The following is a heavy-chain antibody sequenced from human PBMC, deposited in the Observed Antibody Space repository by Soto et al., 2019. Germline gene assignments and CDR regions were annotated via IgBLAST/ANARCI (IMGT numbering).Heavy chain of an antibody. D-gene: IGHD1-26*01. V-gene: IGHV4-38-2*02. CDR3: ARVLGAPLYYFDY. CDR2: IYQSGST. Sequence: SETLSLTCPVSGYSISIGNYWGWLRQPPGKRLEWIGSIYQSGSTYYNPSLRSRATISVDTSKNQFSLKLSSVAAADTAVYYCARVLGAPLYYFDYWGQGILVTVSS. CDR1: GYSISIGNY. J-gene: IGHJ4*02.